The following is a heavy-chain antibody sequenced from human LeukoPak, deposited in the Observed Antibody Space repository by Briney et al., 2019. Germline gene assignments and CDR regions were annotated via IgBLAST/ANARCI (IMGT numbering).Heavy chain of an antibody. J-gene: IGHJ4*02. CDR3: ARGNAAARGFDY. CDR1: GFTFSSYS. CDR2: ISSSSSYI. D-gene: IGHD6-13*01. Sequence: PGGSLRLSCAASGFTFSSYSMNWVRQAPGKGLDWVSSISSSSSYIYYADSVKGRFTISRDNAKNSLYLQMNSLRAEDPAVSYCARGNAAARGFDYWGQGTLVTVSS. V-gene: IGHV3-21*01.